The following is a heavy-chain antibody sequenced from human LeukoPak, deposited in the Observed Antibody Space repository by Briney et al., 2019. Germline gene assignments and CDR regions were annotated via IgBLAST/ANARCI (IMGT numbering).Heavy chain of an antibody. CDR1: GYTFTSYA. CDR3: ASPRYGSGSYYHRIVGYYYYGMDV. Sequence: ASVKVSCKASGYTFTSYAMHWVRQAPGQRLEWMGWINAGNGNTKYSQKFQGRVTITRDTSASTAYMELSSLRSEDTAVYYCASPRYGSGSYYHRIVGYYYYGMDVWGQGTTVTVSS. J-gene: IGHJ6*02. D-gene: IGHD3-10*01. V-gene: IGHV1-3*01. CDR2: INAGNGNT.